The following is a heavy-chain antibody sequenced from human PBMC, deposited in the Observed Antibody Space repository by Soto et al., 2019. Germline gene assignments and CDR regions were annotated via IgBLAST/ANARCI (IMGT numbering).Heavy chain of an antibody. Sequence: SETLSLTCTVSGGSISSYYWSWIRQPPGKGLEWIGYIYYSGSTNYNPSLKSRVTISVDTSKNQFSLKLSSVTAADTAVYYCARGEYCSGGRCYPDFDYWGQGTLVTVSS. CDR2: IYYSGST. D-gene: IGHD2-15*01. CDR1: GGSISSYY. V-gene: IGHV4-59*01. CDR3: ARGEYCSGGRCYPDFDY. J-gene: IGHJ4*02.